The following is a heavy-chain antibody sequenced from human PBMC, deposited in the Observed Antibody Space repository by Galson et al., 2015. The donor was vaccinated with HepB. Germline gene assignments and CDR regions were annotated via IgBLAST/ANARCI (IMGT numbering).Heavy chain of an antibody. Sequence: SVKVSCKASGFSFAYYGVTWVRQAPGQGLEWLGWVSVYSGDTKSGQNFQDRIIMTTDTSTSTAYMELRSLRPDDTAVYYCAKDVHQRDHIAFNHAMDVWGQGTTVTVSS. CDR1: GFSFAYYG. D-gene: IGHD1-14*01. V-gene: IGHV1-18*01. CDR3: AKDVHQRDHIAFNHAMDV. CDR2: VSVYSGDT. J-gene: IGHJ6*02.